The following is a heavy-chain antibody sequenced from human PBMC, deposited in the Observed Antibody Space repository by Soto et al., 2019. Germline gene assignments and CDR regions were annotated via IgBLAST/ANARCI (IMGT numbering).Heavy chain of an antibody. CDR3: DRTCRRYVSVLGY. CDR1: GYTFTSYG. D-gene: IGHD3-16*01. Sequence: QVQLVQSGAEVKKPGASVKVSCKAAGYTFTSYGISWVRQAPGQGLEWMGWISAYNGNTNYAQKLQGRVTMTTDTSTSKAYMELRSLISDDTAVYYCDRTCRRYVSVLGYWGQGTLVTVSS. V-gene: IGHV1-18*04. J-gene: IGHJ4*02. CDR2: ISAYNGNT.